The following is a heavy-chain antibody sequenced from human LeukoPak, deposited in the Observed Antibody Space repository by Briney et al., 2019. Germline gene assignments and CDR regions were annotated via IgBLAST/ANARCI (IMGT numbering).Heavy chain of an antibody. J-gene: IGHJ4*02. Sequence: GGSLRLSCAASGFTSSSYSMNWVRQAPGKGLEWVSSISSSSSYIYYADSVKGRFTISRDNAKNSLYLQMNSLRAEDTAVYYCARGGLYRYGSSYWGQGTLVTVSS. D-gene: IGHD5-18*01. CDR2: ISSSSSYI. CDR3: ARGGLYRYGSSY. V-gene: IGHV3-21*01. CDR1: GFTSSSYS.